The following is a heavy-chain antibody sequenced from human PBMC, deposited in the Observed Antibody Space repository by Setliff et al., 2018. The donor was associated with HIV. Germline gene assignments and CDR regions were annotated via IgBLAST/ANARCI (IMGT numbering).Heavy chain of an antibody. V-gene: IGHV4-34*01. Sequence: PSETLSLTCAVYGASFSGYYWSWIRQPPGKGLEWIGEINHSGSTNYNPSLKSRVTISVDPSKNQFSLSLFSVNAADTAVYYCARGYEGSSPGGAFDIWGQGTMGTVSS. CDR2: INHSGST. D-gene: IGHD6-6*01. J-gene: IGHJ3*02. CDR1: GASFSGYY. CDR3: ARGYEGSSPGGAFDI.